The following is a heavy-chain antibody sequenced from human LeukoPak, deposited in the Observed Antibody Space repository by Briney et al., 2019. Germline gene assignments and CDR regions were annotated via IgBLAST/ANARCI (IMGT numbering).Heavy chain of an antibody. Sequence: SETLSLTCAVSGYSISSGYYWGWIRQPPGKGLEWIGSIYHSGSTYYNPSLKSRVTISVDTSKNQFSLKLSSVTAADTAVYYCARHVLRGNSFHYFDYWGQGTPVTVSS. D-gene: IGHD4-23*01. CDR2: IYHSGST. CDR3: ARHVLRGNSFHYFDY. CDR1: GYSISSGYY. V-gene: IGHV4-38-2*01. J-gene: IGHJ4*02.